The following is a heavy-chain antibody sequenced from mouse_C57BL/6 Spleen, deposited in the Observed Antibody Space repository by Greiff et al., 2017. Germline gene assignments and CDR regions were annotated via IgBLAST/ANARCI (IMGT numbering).Heavy chain of an antibody. Sequence: VQLKQSGPELVKPGASVKIPCKASGYTFTDYNMDWVKQSHGKSLEWIGDINPNNGGTIYNQKFKGKATLTVDKSSSTAYMELRSLTSEDTAVYYCARCSSGYPWFAYWGQGTLVTVSA. V-gene: IGHV1-18*01. CDR3: ARCSSGYPWFAY. CDR1: GYTFTDYN. J-gene: IGHJ3*01. D-gene: IGHD3-2*02. CDR2: INPNNGGT.